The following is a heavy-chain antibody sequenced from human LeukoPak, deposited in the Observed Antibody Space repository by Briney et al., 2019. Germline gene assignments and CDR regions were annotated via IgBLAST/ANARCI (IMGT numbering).Heavy chain of an antibody. CDR3: ARDAAYYYGSGSPPNYYYYYYMDV. J-gene: IGHJ6*03. V-gene: IGHV3-30*04. CDR1: GFTFSSYA. Sequence: GGSLRLSCAASGFTFSSYAMHWVRQAPGKGLEWVAVISYDGSNKYYADSVKGRFTISRDNSKNTLYLQMNSLRAEDTAVYYCARDAAYYYGSGSPPNYYYYYYMDVWGKGTTVTVSS. CDR2: ISYDGSNK. D-gene: IGHD3-10*01.